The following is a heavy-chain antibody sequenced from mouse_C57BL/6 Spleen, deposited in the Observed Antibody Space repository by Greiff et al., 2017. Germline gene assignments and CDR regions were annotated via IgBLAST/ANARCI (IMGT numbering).Heavy chain of an antibody. CDR1: GYSFTDYN. CDR3: AMTTVVATDWYFDV. D-gene: IGHD1-1*01. V-gene: IGHV1-39*01. J-gene: IGHJ1*03. CDR2: IYPNDGTT. Sequence: EVQLQQSGPELVKPGASVKISCKASGYSFTDYNMNWVKQSTGKSLEWIGVIYPNDGTTSSTQKFKGQATLTVDQSSSTAYMHLNSLTSEDTAIYYCAMTTVVATDWYFDVWGTGTTVTVSS.